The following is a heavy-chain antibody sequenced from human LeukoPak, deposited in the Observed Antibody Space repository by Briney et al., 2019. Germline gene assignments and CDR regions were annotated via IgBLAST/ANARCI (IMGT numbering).Heavy chain of an antibody. CDR2: ISGSGDNT. CDR1: GFTFSDYY. V-gene: IGHV3-11*05. J-gene: IGHJ6*03. D-gene: IGHD2-15*01. CDR3: ARDRSCTGGSCYMDV. Sequence: GGSLRLSCAGSGFTFSDYYMNWIRQAPGKGLEWVSGISGSGDNTNYADSVKGRFTISRDNSKNTLSLQMSSLRVEGTAVYYCARDRSCTGGSCYMDVWGRGTTVTVSS.